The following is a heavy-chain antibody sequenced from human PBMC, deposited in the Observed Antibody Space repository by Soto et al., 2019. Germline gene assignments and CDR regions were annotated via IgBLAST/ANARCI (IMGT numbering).Heavy chain of an antibody. CDR3: ARLFLEWSKGDYCYRMDV. CDR1: AYTFTSYG. D-gene: IGHD3-3*01. J-gene: IGHJ6*02. Sequence: DASVKVSCKASAYTFTSYGISWVRQAPGQGLEWMGWISAYNGNTNYAQKLQGRVTMTTDTSTSTAYMELRSLRSDDTAVYYCARLFLEWSKGDYCYRMDVWAQGTTDPGSS. V-gene: IGHV1-18*01. CDR2: ISAYNGNT.